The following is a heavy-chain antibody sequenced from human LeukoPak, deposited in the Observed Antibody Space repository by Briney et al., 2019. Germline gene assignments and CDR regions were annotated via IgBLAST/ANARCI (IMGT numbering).Heavy chain of an antibody. CDR2: ISSSSSTI. V-gene: IGHV3-48*02. J-gene: IGHJ4*02. CDR3: HYYDSSGYDFEDY. Sequence: GGSLRLPCAASGFTFSSYSMNWVRQAPGKGPEWVSYISSSSSTIYYADSVKGRFTISRDNAKNSLYLQMNSLRDEDTAVYYCHYYDSSGYDFEDYWGQGTLVTVSS. D-gene: IGHD3-22*01. CDR1: GFTFSSYS.